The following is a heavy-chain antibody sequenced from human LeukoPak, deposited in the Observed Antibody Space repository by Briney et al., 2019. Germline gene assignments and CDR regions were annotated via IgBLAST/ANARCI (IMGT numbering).Heavy chain of an antibody. J-gene: IGHJ4*02. Sequence: SVKVSCKASGGTFPNYDISWVRQAPGQGLEWMGRFVPSVDVANYSPKFRGRVTITADKSTTTVFMELSSLRSEDTAVYCATLCSGGFCYVDYWGQGILVTVSS. CDR1: GGTFPNYD. D-gene: IGHD2-15*01. CDR3: ATLCSGGFCYVDY. CDR2: FVPSVDVA. V-gene: IGHV1-69*04.